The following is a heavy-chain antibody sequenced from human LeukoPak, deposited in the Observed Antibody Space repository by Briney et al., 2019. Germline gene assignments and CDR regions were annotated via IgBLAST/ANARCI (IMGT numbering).Heavy chain of an antibody. CDR3: ARDKALLWLRGFDP. J-gene: IGHJ5*02. CDR2: IYYSGST. Sequence: SETLSLTCTVSGGSISSYYWSWIRQPPGKGLEWIGYIYYSGSTNYNPSLKSRVTISVDTSKNQFSLKLSSVTAADTAVYYCARDKALLWLRGFDPWGQGTLVTVSS. V-gene: IGHV4-59*01. D-gene: IGHD3-10*01. CDR1: GGSISSYY.